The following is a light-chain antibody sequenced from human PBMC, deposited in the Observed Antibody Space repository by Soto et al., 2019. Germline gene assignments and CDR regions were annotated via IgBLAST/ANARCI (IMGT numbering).Light chain of an antibody. CDR2: AAS. Sequence: DSQMTQSPSSLSASVGDRVTITCRASQGISIYLAWYQQKPGEVPQLLIYAASTLQSGVPSRFSGSGSGTDFTLTINSLQPEDVATYYCQKYDNAPRAFGQGTRVDIK. V-gene: IGKV1-27*01. J-gene: IGKJ1*01. CDR1: QGISIY. CDR3: QKYDNAPRA.